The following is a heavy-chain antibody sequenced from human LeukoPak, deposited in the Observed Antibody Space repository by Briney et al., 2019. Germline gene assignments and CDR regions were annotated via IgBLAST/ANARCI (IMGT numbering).Heavy chain of an antibody. CDR1: GDSFSSVTDY. D-gene: IGHD2-2*01. Sequence: SETLSLTCTVSGDSFSSVTDYWAWIRQPPGKGLEWIASGDYSGGTYYNPSLESRVAISTDMSKNQFSLKLTSVTGADTAVYYCARAEIPAARALDYWGQGTLVTVSS. V-gene: IGHV4-39*07. CDR2: GDYSGGT. CDR3: ARAEIPAARALDY. J-gene: IGHJ4*02.